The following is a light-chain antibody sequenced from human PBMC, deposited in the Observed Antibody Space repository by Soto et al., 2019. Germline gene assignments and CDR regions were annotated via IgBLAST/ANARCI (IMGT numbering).Light chain of an antibody. CDR2: GAS. CDR1: QSVGHN. Sequence: DIVMTQSPVTLSVSPGDRATLSCRASQSVGHNLAWFQQKPGQAPRLLIYGASAGATGIPDRFSGSGFGTEFTLTISSLQSEDWAVYYCQQYNNWPRTFGQGTKVEMK. V-gene: IGKV3-15*01. J-gene: IGKJ1*01. CDR3: QQYNNWPRT.